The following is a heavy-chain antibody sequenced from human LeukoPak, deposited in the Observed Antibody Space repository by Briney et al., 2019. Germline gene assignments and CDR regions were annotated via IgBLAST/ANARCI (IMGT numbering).Heavy chain of an antibody. CDR1: GDSVSSNSAD. Sequence: SQTLSLTCAISGDSVSSNSADWNWLRQSPSRGLEWLGRTYYRSKWYNDYAVSVKSRITINPDTSKNQFSLQLNSVTPEDTAVYYCASSRGSGTLDAFDIWGQGTMVTVSS. CDR3: ASSRGSGTLDAFDI. V-gene: IGHV6-1*01. D-gene: IGHD3-16*01. J-gene: IGHJ3*02. CDR2: TYYRSKWYN.